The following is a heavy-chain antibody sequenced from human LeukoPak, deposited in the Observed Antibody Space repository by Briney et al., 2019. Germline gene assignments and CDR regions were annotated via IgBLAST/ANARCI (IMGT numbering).Heavy chain of an antibody. D-gene: IGHD3-10*01. CDR2: IYYSGST. CDR1: GGSISNYY. V-gene: IGHV4-59*12. Sequence: SETLSLTCSVSGGSISNYYWSWIRQPPGKGLEWIGYIYYSGSTNYNPSLKSRVTISVDTSKNQFSLKLSSVTAADTAVYYCARGVTSSYYYGSGSLGFDYWGQGTLVTVSS. J-gene: IGHJ4*02. CDR3: ARGVTSSYYYGSGSLGFDY.